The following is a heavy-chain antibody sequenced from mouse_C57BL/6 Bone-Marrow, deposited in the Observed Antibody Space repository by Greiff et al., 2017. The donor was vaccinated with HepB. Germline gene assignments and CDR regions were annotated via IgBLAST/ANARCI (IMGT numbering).Heavy chain of an antibody. CDR3: ARYYGSSFFDY. J-gene: IGHJ2*01. Sequence: EVQRVESGGGLVKPGGSLKLSCAASGFTFSDYGMHWVRQAPEKGLEWVAYISSCSSTIYYADSVKGRFTISRDNAKNTLFLQMTSLRAEDTAMYYCARYYGSSFFDYWGQGTTLTVSS. CDR2: ISSCSSTI. V-gene: IGHV5-17*01. D-gene: IGHD1-1*01. CDR1: GFTFSDYG.